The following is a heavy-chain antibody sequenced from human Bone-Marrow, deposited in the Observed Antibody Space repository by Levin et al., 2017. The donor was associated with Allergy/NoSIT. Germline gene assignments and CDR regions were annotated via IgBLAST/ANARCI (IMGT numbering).Heavy chain of an antibody. V-gene: IGHV3-30*18. CDR3: AKSPTLTGYYGWFDP. CDR1: GFSFRSYG. CDR2: ISYDGSFT. Sequence: GESLKISCAASGFSFRSYGMHWVRQAPGKGLEWVGLISYDGSFTFYGDSVKGRFTISRDNSNNTLFLQMDSLRAEDTAIYFCAKSPTLTGYYGWFDPWGQGALVTVSS. J-gene: IGHJ5*02. D-gene: IGHD3-9*01.